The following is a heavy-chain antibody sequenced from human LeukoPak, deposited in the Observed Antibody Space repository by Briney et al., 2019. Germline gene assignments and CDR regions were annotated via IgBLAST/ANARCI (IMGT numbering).Heavy chain of an antibody. V-gene: IGHV4-59*01. CDR2: IYYSGST. J-gene: IGHJ3*02. Sequence: PSETLSLTCTVSGGSISSYYWSWIRQPPGKGLQWFGYIYYSGSTNYNPSLKSRVTISVDTSKNQFSLKLSSVTAADTALYYCARVVTYYSTLEAFDIWGQGTMVTVSS. D-gene: IGHD3-10*01. CDR1: GGSISSYY. CDR3: ARVVTYYSTLEAFDI.